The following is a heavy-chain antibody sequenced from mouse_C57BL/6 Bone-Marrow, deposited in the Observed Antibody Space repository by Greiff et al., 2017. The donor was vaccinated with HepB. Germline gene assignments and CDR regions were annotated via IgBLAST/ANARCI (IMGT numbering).Heavy chain of an antibody. CDR2: INPYNGGT. D-gene: IGHD2-4*01. CDR1: GYTFTDYY. Sequence: EVQLQQSGPVLVKPGASVKMSCKASGYTFTDYYMNWVKQSHGKSLEWIGVINPYNGGTSYNQKFKGKATLTVDKSSSTAYMELNSLTSEDSAVYYCAPYDYDPYAMDYWGQGTSVTVSS. CDR3: APYDYDPYAMDY. V-gene: IGHV1-19*01. J-gene: IGHJ4*01.